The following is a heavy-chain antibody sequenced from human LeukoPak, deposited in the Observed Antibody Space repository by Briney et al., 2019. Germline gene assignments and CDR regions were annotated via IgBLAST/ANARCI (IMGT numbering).Heavy chain of an antibody. V-gene: IGHV3-21*01. CDR3: ARGSCSSTSCYSWDY. CDR1: GFTFSSYS. CDR2: ISSSSSYI. J-gene: IGHJ4*02. D-gene: IGHD2-2*01. Sequence: PGGSLRLSCAASGFTFSSYSMNWVRQAPGKGLEWVSSISSSSSYIYYADSVKGRFTISRDNAKNSLYLQMNSLRAEDTAVYYCARGSCSSTSCYSWDYWGQGTLVTVSS.